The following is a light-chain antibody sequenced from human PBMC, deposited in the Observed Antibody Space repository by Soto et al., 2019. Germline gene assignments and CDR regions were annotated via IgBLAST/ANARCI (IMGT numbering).Light chain of an antibody. CDR3: CSYTTSNTRQIV. Sequence: QSVLTQPASVSGSPGQSITISCTGTSSDVGGYNYVSWYQHHPGKPPKLMIYDVSNRPSGVSNRFSGSKSGNMASLTISGLQPEDEADYYCCSYTTSNTRQIVFGTGTKLTVL. CDR1: SSDVGGYNY. J-gene: IGLJ1*01. CDR2: DVS. V-gene: IGLV2-14*03.